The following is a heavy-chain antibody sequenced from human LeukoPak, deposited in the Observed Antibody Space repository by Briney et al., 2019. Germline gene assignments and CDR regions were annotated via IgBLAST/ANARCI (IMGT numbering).Heavy chain of an antibody. Sequence: PEASVKVSCKASGGTFSSYAISWVRQAPGQGLEWMGGIIPIFGTANYAQKFQGRVTITADESTSTAYMELSSLRSEDTAVYYCARVRHTRTPVGFDYWGQGTLVTVSS. J-gene: IGHJ4*02. CDR1: GGTFSSYA. D-gene: IGHD2-2*01. CDR2: IIPIFGTA. CDR3: ARVRHTRTPVGFDY. V-gene: IGHV1-69*01.